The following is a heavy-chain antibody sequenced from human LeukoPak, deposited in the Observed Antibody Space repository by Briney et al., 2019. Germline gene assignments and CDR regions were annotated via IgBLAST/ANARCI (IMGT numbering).Heavy chain of an antibody. CDR3: ARGFGQLVVGGPDY. D-gene: IGHD6-6*01. Sequence: GASVKVSCKGSPYSFTSYGTNWVRRAPGQGLEWMRWINPNSGGTNYAQKFQGRVTMTRDTSISTAYMELSRLRSDDTAVYYCARGFGQLVVGGPDYWGQGTLVTVSS. CDR1: PYSFTSYG. V-gene: IGHV1-2*02. CDR2: INPNSGGT. J-gene: IGHJ4*02.